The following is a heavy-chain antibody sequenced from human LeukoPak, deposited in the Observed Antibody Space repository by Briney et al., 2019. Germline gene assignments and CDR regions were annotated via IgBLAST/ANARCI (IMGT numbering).Heavy chain of an antibody. CDR2: IWYDGSNK. Sequence: PGGSLRLSCAASGFTFSSYGMHWVRQAPGKGLEWVAVIWYDGSNKYYADSVKGRFTISRDNSKNTLYLQMNSLRAEDTAVYYCAKAYYYGSGSYYTEQAACDYWGQGTLVTVSS. J-gene: IGHJ4*02. V-gene: IGHV3-33*06. CDR3: AKAYYYGSGSYYTEQAACDY. D-gene: IGHD3-10*01. CDR1: GFTFSSYG.